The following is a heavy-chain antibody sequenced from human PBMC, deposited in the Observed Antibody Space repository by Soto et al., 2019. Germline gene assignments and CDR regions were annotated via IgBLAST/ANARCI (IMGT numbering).Heavy chain of an antibody. J-gene: IGHJ4*02. V-gene: IGHV3-23*01. Sequence: GGSLRLSCAASGFTFSSYAMSWVRQAPGKGLEWVSAISGSGGSTYYADSVKGRFTISRDNSKNTLYLQMNSLRAEDTAVYYCAKEPLFYDFWSGPRQDYWGQGTLVTVSS. CDR3: AKEPLFYDFWSGPRQDY. D-gene: IGHD3-3*01. CDR1: GFTFSSYA. CDR2: ISGSGGST.